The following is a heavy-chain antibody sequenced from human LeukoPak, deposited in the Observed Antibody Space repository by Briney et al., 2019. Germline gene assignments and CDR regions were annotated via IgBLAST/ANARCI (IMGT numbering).Heavy chain of an antibody. J-gene: IGHJ5*02. CDR3: ATDPPVAGRSNWFDP. Sequence: ASVKVSCKVSGYTLTELSMHWVRQAPGKGLEWMGGFDPEDGETIYAQKFQGRATMTEDTSTDTAYMELSSLRSEDTAVYYCATDPPVAGRSNWFDPWGQGTLVTVSS. D-gene: IGHD6-19*01. V-gene: IGHV1-24*01. CDR1: GYTLTELS. CDR2: FDPEDGET.